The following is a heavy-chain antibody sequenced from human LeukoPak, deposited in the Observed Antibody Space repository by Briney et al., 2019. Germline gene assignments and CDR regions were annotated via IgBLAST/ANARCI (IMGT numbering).Heavy chain of an antibody. CDR3: ATSITGTTLYFFYMDV. CDR2: MFYSGST. J-gene: IGHJ6*03. V-gene: IGHV4-39*01. CDR1: GGSISSTGYH. Sequence: SETMSLTCTVSGGSISSTGYHWGWIPQPPGKGLEGIGSMFYSGSTHYNPSLKSRVSISVDTSKNQLSLNLNSVTATDTAVYYCATSITGTTLYFFYMDVWGKGTTVTVSS. D-gene: IGHD1-7*01.